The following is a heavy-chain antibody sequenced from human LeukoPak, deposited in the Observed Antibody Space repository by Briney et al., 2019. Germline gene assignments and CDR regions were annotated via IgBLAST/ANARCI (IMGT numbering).Heavy chain of an antibody. V-gene: IGHV4-59*01. J-gene: IGHJ5*02. D-gene: IGHD3-22*01. Sequence: SETLSLTCAVYGGSFSGYYWSWIRQPPGKGLEWIGYIYYSGSTNYNPSLKSRVTISVDTSKNQFSLKLSSVTAADTAVYYCARIRDSSGYYYDWFDPWGQGTLVTVSS. CDR3: ARIRDSSGYYYDWFDP. CDR2: IYYSGST. CDR1: GGSFSGYY.